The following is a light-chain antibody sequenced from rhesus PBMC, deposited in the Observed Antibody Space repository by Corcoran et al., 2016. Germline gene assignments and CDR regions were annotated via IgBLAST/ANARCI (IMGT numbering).Light chain of an antibody. J-gene: IGKJ2*01. CDR3: QQYNDLYS. CDR1: ESVGSY. V-gene: IGKV3-40*03. CDR2: SAS. Sequence: EIVMTQSPATLSLSPGETATLSCRASESVGSYLAWYPQKPGQAPKLLVHSASFRATGIPDRFRGSGSRTEFTLTSSSLEPEDVGVYHCQQYNDLYSFGQGTKVEIK.